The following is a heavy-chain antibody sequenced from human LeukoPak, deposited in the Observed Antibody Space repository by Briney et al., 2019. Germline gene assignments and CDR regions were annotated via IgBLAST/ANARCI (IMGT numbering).Heavy chain of an antibody. Sequence: GESLKISCKGSGYSFTSYWIGWVRQMPGKGLEWMGIIYPGDSDTRYSPSFQGQVTISADKSISTAYLQWSSLKASDTAMYYCARREYYGSGSHGWFDPWGQGTLVTVSS. J-gene: IGHJ5*02. V-gene: IGHV5-51*01. D-gene: IGHD3-10*01. CDR3: ARREYYGSGSHGWFDP. CDR2: IYPGDSDT. CDR1: GYSFTSYW.